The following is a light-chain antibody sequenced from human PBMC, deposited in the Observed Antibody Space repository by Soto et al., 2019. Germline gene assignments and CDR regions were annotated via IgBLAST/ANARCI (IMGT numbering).Light chain of an antibody. CDR1: QNVGTK. J-gene: IGKJ1*01. Sequence: IVMTQSPATLSVSPGERANLSCRASQNVGTKLAWYQQTPGQAPGLLIYGASNRATGIPDRFSGSGSGTDFTLTISRLEPEDFAVYYCQQYGSSGTFGQGTKVDIK. CDR3: QQYGSSGT. V-gene: IGKV3-20*01. CDR2: GAS.